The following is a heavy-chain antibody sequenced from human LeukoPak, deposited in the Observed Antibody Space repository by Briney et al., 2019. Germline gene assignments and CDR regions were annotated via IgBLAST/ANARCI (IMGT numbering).Heavy chain of an antibody. V-gene: IGHV3-30-3*01. J-gene: IGHJ3*02. CDR3: ARFSRNYVAFDI. D-gene: IGHD1-7*01. Sequence: AGSLRLSCAVSGFTFSSYAMHWVRQAPGKGLEWVAVISYDGSNKYYADSVKGRFTISRDKSKNTLYLQMNSLRAEDTAVYYCARFSRNYVAFDIWGQGTMVTVSS. CDR1: GFTFSSYA. CDR2: ISYDGSNK.